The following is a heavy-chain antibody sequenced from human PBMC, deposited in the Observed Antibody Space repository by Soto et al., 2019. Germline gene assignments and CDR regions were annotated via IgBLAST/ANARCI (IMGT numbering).Heavy chain of an antibody. CDR1: GFTVSSNH. D-gene: IGHD5-12*01. Sequence: LRLSCAASGFTVSSNHMSWLRQAPGKGLEWVSLIYSGGSTSYADSVKGRFTISRDNSKNTLYLQMNSLRAEDTAVYYCAIRRGYSGYDSAFDICGQGTMVTVSS. J-gene: IGHJ3*02. CDR3: AIRRGYSGYDSAFDI. V-gene: IGHV3-53*01. CDR2: IYSGGST.